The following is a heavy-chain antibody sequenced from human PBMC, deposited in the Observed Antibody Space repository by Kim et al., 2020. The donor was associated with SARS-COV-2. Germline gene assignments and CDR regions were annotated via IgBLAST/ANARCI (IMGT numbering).Heavy chain of an antibody. D-gene: IGHD2-2*01. CDR3: ARDRRLYCSSTSCSDDAFDI. CDR1: GGSISSYY. J-gene: IGHJ3*02. CDR2: IYTSGST. Sequence: SETLSLTCTVSGGSISSYYWSWIRQPAGKGLEWIGRIYTSGSTNYNPSLKSRVTMSVDTSKNQFSLKLSSVTAADTAVYYCARDRRLYCSSTSCSDDAFDIWGQGTMVTVSS. V-gene: IGHV4-4*07.